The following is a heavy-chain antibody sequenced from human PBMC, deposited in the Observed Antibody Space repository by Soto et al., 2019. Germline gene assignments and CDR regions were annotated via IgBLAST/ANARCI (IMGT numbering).Heavy chain of an antibody. D-gene: IGHD6-13*01. CDR3: VRLIASSLLDS. CDR2: TYYRSKWYN. V-gene: IGHV6-1*01. Sequence: PSQTLSLTCAISGDRVSSYTSTWDWIRQSPSRGLEWLGRTYYRSKWYNDYAVSGKSRITINPDTSNNQLSLQLNSVTPDDTAVSYCVRLIASSLLDSWGQGTLLTILS. CDR1: GDRVSSYTST. J-gene: IGHJ5*01.